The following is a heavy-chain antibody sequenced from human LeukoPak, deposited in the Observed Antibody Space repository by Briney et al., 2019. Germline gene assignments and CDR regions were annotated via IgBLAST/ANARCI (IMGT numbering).Heavy chain of an antibody. V-gene: IGHV1-2*02. D-gene: IGHD2-21*02. CDR2: INPNIGDA. CDR3: ARMALDGGDSIGFDS. CDR1: GYTSTDYF. Sequence: ASVKVSCEASGYTSTDYFIHWVRQAPGQGLEWMGWINPNIGDASYAQKFQDRVTMTRDRSINTAYMELSRLTSDDTAVYYCARMALDGGDSIGFDSWGQGTLVTVSS. J-gene: IGHJ5*01.